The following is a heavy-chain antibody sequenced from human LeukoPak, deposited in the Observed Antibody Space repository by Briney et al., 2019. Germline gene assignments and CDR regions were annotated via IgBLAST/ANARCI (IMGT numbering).Heavy chain of an antibody. Sequence: GGSLRLSFAASGFTFSSYAMSWVRQAPGKGLEWVSAISGSGGSTYYADSVKGRFTISRDNSKNTLYLQMNSLRAEDTAVYYCANGGIQLWYGSPYYFDYWGQGTLVTVSS. J-gene: IGHJ4*02. CDR2: ISGSGGST. CDR1: GFTFSSYA. V-gene: IGHV3-23*01. D-gene: IGHD5-18*01. CDR3: ANGGIQLWYGSPYYFDY.